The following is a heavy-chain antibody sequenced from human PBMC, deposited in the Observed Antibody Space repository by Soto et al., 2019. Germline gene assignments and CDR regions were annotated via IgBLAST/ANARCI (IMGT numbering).Heavy chain of an antibody. CDR2: IIPIFGTA. J-gene: IGHJ5*02. CDR3: ARSIVPMVYAGWFDP. CDR1: GGTFSSYA. V-gene: IGHV1-69*13. Sequence: ASVKVSCKASGGTFSSYAISWVRQAPGQGLEWMGGIIPIFGTANYAQKFQGRVTITADESTSTAYMELSSLRSEDTAVYYCARSIVPMVYAGWFDPWGQGTLVTVSS. D-gene: IGHD2-8*01.